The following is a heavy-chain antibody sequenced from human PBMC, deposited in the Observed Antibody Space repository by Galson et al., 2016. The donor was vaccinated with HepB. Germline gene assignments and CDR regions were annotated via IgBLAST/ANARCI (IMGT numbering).Heavy chain of an antibody. CDR1: GGSFSDFY. J-gene: IGHJ5*02. Sequence: SETLSLTCAVYGGSFSDFYWSWIRQPPGKGLEWIGEIAQSGRTNYNPSLKSRLTIPVDPSKNQFSLTPRSVTAADTAVYYCARGSFLYGSRTWGQGTLVTVSS. V-gene: IGHV4-34*01. CDR2: IAQSGRT. CDR3: ARGSFLYGSRT. D-gene: IGHD3-10*01.